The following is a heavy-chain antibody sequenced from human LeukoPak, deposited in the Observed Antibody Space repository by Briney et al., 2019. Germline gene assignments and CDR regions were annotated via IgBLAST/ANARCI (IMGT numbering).Heavy chain of an antibody. J-gene: IGHJ6*03. CDR3: AKKANTAMVHYYYYYMDV. Sequence: GGSLRLSCAASGFTFSSHAMNWVRQAPGKGLEWVSAISGSGGSTYYADSVKGRFTISRDNSKSTLYLQMNSLRAEGTAVYYCAKKANTAMVHYYYYYMDVWGKGTTVTVSS. CDR1: GFTFSSHA. V-gene: IGHV3-23*01. CDR2: ISGSGGST. D-gene: IGHD5-18*01.